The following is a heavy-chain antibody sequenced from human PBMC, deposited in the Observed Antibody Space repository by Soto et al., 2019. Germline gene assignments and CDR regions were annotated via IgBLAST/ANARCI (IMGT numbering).Heavy chain of an antibody. D-gene: IGHD3-10*01. CDR3: AKDVPYITVIRANFDR. V-gene: IGHV3-23*01. Sequence: EEQVLESGGGLVQPGGSLRLSCVGSGFSFSIYGRSWVRQAPGKGLEWVSGISGGTDRTYYADSVKGRFTTSRDNSKNTIYLQMNSLKADDTAVYYCAKDVPYITVIRANFDRWGQGTLVTVSS. CDR2: ISGGTDRT. J-gene: IGHJ4*02. CDR1: GFSFSIYG.